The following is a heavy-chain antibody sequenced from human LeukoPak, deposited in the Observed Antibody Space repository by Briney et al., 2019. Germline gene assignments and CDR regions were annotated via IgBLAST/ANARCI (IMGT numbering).Heavy chain of an antibody. Sequence: SQTLSLTCAISGDSVSSNSAAWNWIRQSPSRGLEWLGRTYYRSKWYNDYAVSVKSRITINPDTSKNQFSLQLNSVTPGDTAVYYCARGVYCSSTSCPYYFDYWGQGTLVTVSS. CDR3: ARGVYCSSTSCPYYFDY. D-gene: IGHD2-2*01. V-gene: IGHV6-1*01. CDR2: TYYRSKWYN. J-gene: IGHJ4*02. CDR1: GDSVSSNSAA.